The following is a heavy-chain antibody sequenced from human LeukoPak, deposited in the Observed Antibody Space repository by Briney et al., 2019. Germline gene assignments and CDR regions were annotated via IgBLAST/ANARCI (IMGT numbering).Heavy chain of an antibody. CDR2: INHSGST. D-gene: IGHD3-10*01. CDR3: ARVIYDSGSYPFDY. V-gene: IGHV4-34*01. CDR1: GGSFSGYY. J-gene: IGHJ4*02. Sequence: SKTLSLICAVYGGSFSGYYWSWIRQPPGKGLEWIGEINHSGSTNYDPSLKSRVTISVDTSKNQFSLKLSSVTAADTAVYFCARVIYDSGSYPFDYWGQGTLVTVSS.